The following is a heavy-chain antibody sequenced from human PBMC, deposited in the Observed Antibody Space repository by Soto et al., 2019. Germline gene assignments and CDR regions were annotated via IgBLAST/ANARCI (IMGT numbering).Heavy chain of an antibody. CDR2: IWYDGSNE. J-gene: IGHJ4*02. V-gene: IGHV3-33*01. D-gene: IGHD3-22*01. CDR3: ARGLSYYYDSSGSLDY. Sequence: GGSLRLSCAASGFTFSSYGMHWVRQAPGKGLEWVAVIWYDGSNEYYADSVKGRFTISRDNSKNTLYLQMNSLRAEDTAVYYCARGLSYYYDSSGSLDYWGQGTLVTVSS. CDR1: GFTFSSYG.